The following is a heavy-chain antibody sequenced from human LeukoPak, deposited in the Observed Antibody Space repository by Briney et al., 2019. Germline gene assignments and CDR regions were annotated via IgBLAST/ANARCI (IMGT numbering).Heavy chain of an antibody. V-gene: IGHV3-11*01. CDR2: ISKNGKTI. CDR3: AKAGNYQLLYSEFDY. Sequence: GGSLRLSCAASGFTFSDYYMSWIRQAPGKGLEWLSYISKNGKTIYYADSVKGRFTISRDNAKKSVYLQMNSLRAEDTAVYYCAKAGNYQLLYSEFDYWGQGTLVTVSS. CDR1: GFTFSDYY. D-gene: IGHD2-2*02. J-gene: IGHJ4*02.